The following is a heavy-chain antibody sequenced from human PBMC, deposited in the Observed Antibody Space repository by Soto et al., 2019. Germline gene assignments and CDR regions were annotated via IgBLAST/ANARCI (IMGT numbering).Heavy chain of an antibody. CDR2: IYATGTT. D-gene: IGHD1-1*01. CDR3: VRDGTKTLRDWFDP. J-gene: IGHJ5*02. CDR1: VASISGYY. V-gene: IGHV4-4*07. Sequence: KPSETLSLTCTVSVASISGYYGSWFRKSAGKGLEWIGRIYATGTTDYNPSLKSRVMMSVDTSKKQFSMNLRSVTAAGTAVYYCVRDGTKTLRDWFDPWGQGMSVTVSS.